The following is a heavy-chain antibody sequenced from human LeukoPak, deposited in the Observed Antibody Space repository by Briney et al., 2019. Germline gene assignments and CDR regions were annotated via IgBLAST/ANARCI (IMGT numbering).Heavy chain of an antibody. J-gene: IGHJ4*02. CDR1: GGSVSSSSYY. Sequence: SETLSLTCPVSGGSVSSSSYYWGWIRQPPGKGLEWIGSIYYSGNTYYNPSLKSRVTISVDTSKNQFSLKLSSVTAADTAVYYCARQVTFGYAYAYYFDYWGQGSLVTVSS. CDR3: ARQVTFGYAYAYYFDY. V-gene: IGHV4-39*01. D-gene: IGHD5-18*01. CDR2: IYYSGNT.